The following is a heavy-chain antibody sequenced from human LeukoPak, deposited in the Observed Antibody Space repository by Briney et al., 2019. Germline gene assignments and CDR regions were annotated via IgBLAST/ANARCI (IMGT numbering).Heavy chain of an antibody. CDR2: IIPIFGTA. D-gene: IGHD5-18*01. V-gene: IGHV1-69*06. CDR3: AATTPGYSYGLGY. J-gene: IGHJ4*02. CDR1: GCTFSSYA. Sequence: GASVKVSCKASGCTFSSYAISWVRQAPGHGLEWMGGIIPIFGTANYAQKFQGRVTITADKSTSTAYMELSSLRSEDTGVYYCAATTPGYSYGLGYWGQGTLVTVSS.